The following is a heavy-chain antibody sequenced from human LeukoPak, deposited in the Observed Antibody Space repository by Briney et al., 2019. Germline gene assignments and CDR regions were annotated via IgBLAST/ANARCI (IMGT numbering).Heavy chain of an antibody. V-gene: IGHV1-18*01. D-gene: IGHD2-15*01. CDR2: ISGYNGNT. Sequence: ASVKVSCKASGYTFSSYGISWVRQAPGQGLEWMGWISGYNGNTNFAQKLQDRVTMTTDTSTSTAYMELRSLRSDDTAVYYCARDAPAADGAFDIWGQGTMVIVSS. CDR3: ARDAPAADGAFDI. CDR1: GYTFSSYG. J-gene: IGHJ3*02.